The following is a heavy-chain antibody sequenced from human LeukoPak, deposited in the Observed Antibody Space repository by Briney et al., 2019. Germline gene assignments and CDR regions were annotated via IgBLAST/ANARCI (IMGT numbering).Heavy chain of an antibody. CDR1: GYTFTSYG. D-gene: IGHD4-17*01. V-gene: IGHV1-18*01. Sequence: ASVTVSCKASGYTFTSYGISWVRQAPGQGLEWMGWISVYNGNTNYAQKLQGRVTMTTDTSTSTAYMELRSLRSDDTAVYYCARPNDYGGTRGFDPWGQGTLVTVSS. CDR3: ARPNDYGGTRGFDP. CDR2: ISVYNGNT. J-gene: IGHJ5*02.